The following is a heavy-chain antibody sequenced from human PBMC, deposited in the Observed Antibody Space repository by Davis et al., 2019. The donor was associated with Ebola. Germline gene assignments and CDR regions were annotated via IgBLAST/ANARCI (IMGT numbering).Heavy chain of an antibody. V-gene: IGHV4-59*02. CDR3: ARIADRWLALDN. J-gene: IGHJ4*02. D-gene: IGHD6-19*01. CDR1: GGSVSFYY. Sequence: SETLSLTCNVSGGSVSFYYWNWIRQAPGKGLEWIGDIFYNGITNYNPSLTGRVTMSVDTSKNQLSLKLISVTTADTAVYYCARIADRWLALDNWGRGTLVTVSS. CDR2: IFYNGIT.